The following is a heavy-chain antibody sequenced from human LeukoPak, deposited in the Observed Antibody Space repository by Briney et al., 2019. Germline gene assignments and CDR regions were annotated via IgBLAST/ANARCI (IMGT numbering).Heavy chain of an antibody. Sequence: SETLSLTCTVSGGSISGYYWSWIRQPPGKGLEWIGYIYYSGSTNYNPSLKSRVTISVDKSKNQFSLKLSSVTAADTAVYYCARGGDLGYCSSTSCSNWFDPWGQGTLVTVSS. J-gene: IGHJ5*02. D-gene: IGHD2-2*01. V-gene: IGHV4-59*01. CDR1: GGSISGYY. CDR2: IYYSGST. CDR3: ARGGDLGYCSSTSCSNWFDP.